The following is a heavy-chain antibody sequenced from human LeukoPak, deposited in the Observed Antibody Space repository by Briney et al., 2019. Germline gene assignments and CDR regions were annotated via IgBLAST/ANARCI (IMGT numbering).Heavy chain of an antibody. Sequence: GESLKISCKGPGYSFTSYWIGWVRQMPGKGLEWMGIIYPGDSDTRYSPSFQGQVTISADKSISTAYLQWSSLKASDTAMYYCARRLGYYDSSAPGAFDIWGQGTMVTVSS. CDR3: ARRLGYYDSSAPGAFDI. CDR2: IYPGDSDT. D-gene: IGHD3-22*01. CDR1: GYSFTSYW. V-gene: IGHV5-51*01. J-gene: IGHJ3*02.